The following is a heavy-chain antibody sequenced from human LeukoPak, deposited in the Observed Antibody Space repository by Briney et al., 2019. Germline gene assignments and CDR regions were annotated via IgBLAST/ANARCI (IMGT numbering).Heavy chain of an antibody. D-gene: IGHD1-26*01. CDR1: GGSISSYY. V-gene: IGHV4-59*01. J-gene: IGHJ4*02. CDR2: IYYSGST. CDR3: ATTGIVGTTFDY. Sequence: PSETLSLTCTVSGGSISSYYWSWIRQPPGKGLEWIGYIYYSGSTNYNPSLKSRVTISVDTSKNQFSLKLSSMTAADTAVYYCATTGIVGTTFDYWGQGTLVTVSS.